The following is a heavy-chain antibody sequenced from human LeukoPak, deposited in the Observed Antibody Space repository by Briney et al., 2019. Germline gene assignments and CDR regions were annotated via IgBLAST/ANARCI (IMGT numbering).Heavy chain of an antibody. J-gene: IGHJ4*02. V-gene: IGHV1-8*01. CDR1: GYTFTSYD. Sequence: ASVKLSCTASGYTFTSYDINWVRQATGQGLEWMGWMNPNSGNTGYAHKFQRPVTMTKNTSISTAYMELSSLRSEDTAVYYCARGNSSGSSWDYWGQGTLVTVSS. D-gene: IGHD6-13*01. CDR3: ARGNSSGSSWDY. CDR2: MNPNSGNT.